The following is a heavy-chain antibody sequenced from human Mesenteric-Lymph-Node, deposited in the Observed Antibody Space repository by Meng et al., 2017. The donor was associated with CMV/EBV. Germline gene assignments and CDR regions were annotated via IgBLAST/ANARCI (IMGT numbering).Heavy chain of an antibody. Sequence: SGPYYWSWSRQPPGKCLWWIGYIYYSEGTYYNPSLKGRVTISVDTSKNQFSLNLSSVAAADTAVYYCARVPLWFGDNPAYFDYWGQGTLVTVSS. CDR1: SGPYY. V-gene: IGHV4-30-4*01. CDR3: ARVPLWFGDNPAYFDY. CDR2: IYYSEGT. J-gene: IGHJ4*02. D-gene: IGHD3-10*01.